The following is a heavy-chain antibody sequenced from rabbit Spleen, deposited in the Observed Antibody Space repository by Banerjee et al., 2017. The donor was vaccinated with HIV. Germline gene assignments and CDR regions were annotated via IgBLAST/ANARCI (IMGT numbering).Heavy chain of an antibody. CDR3: AREDGGGNYGYGL. CDR2: IDPVFGIA. D-gene: IGHD6-1*01. V-gene: IGHV1S47*01. Sequence: QEQLEESGGGLVQPEGSLTLTCKASGFSFSRKYDMCWVRQAPGKGLEWIGYIDPVFGIAVYASWVNGRFTISRDNAQNALYLQLNSLTAADTATYFCAREDGGGNYGYGLWGPGTLVTVS. CDR1: GFSFSRKYD. J-gene: IGHJ4*01.